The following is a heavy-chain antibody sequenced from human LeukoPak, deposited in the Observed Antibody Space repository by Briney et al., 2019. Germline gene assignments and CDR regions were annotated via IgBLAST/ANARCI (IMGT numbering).Heavy chain of an antibody. CDR3: ARAFRVPAAPYYYYGMDV. J-gene: IGHJ6*02. D-gene: IGHD2-2*01. V-gene: IGHV1-18*01. CDR1: GYTFTSYG. Sequence: GASVKVSCKASGYTFTSYGISWVRQAPGQGLEWMGWISAYNGNTNYAQKLQGRVTMTTDTSTSTAYMELRSLRSDDTAVYYCARAFRVPAAPYYYYGMDVWGQGTTVTVSS. CDR2: ISAYNGNT.